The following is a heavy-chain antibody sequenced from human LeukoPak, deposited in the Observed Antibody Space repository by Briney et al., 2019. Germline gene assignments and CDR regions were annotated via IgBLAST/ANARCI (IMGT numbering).Heavy chain of an antibody. J-gene: IGHJ4*02. CDR1: GGSFSGYY. CDR3: ARGRSGWYRRFDY. CDR2: INHSGST. D-gene: IGHD6-19*01. V-gene: IGHV4-34*01. Sequence: PSETLSLTCAVYGGSFSGYYWSWVRQPPGKGLEWIGEINHSGSTNYNPSLKSRVTISVDTSKNQFSLKLSSVTAADTAVYYCARGRSGWYRRFDYWGQGTLVTVSS.